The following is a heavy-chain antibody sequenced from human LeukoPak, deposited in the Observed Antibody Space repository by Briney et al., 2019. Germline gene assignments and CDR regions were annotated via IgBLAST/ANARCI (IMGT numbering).Heavy chain of an antibody. V-gene: IGHV3-23*01. CDR2: ISGSGGST. D-gene: IGHD3-3*01. J-gene: IGHJ4*02. CDR3: AASQLTIFGADY. Sequence: GGSLRLSCAASGFTFSSYAMSWVRQAPGKGLEWVSGISGSGGSTFYADSVKGRFTISRDNSMNTLFLQMNSLRAEDTAVYYCAASQLTIFGADYWGQGTLVTVSS. CDR1: GFTFSSYA.